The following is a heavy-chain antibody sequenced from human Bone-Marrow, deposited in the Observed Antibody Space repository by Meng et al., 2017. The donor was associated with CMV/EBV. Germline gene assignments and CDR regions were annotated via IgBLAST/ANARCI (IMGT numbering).Heavy chain of an antibody. Sequence: GESLKISCAASGFTFSSNYMSWVRQAPGKGLEWVGRIKSKTDGGTTDYAAPVKGRFTISRDDSKNTLYLQMNSLKTEDTAVYYCTTRSNYYYYGMDVWGQGTTVTVSS. CDR2: IKSKTDGGTT. D-gene: IGHD5/OR15-5a*01. V-gene: IGHV3-15*01. J-gene: IGHJ6*02. CDR1: GFTFSSNY. CDR3: TTRSNYYYYGMDV.